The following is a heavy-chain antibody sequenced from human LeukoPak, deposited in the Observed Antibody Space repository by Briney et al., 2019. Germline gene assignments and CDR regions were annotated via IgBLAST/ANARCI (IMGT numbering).Heavy chain of an antibody. V-gene: IGHV1-46*01. J-gene: IGHJ4*02. Sequence: ASVKVSCKASGYTFTNYYMHWVRQAPGQGLEWMGIINPSGDSTNYAQKFQGRVTMTRDTSTSTVYMDLSSLRSEDTAVYYCARDFVVGATPLAFDYWGQGTLVTVSS. D-gene: IGHD1-26*01. CDR3: ARDFVVGATPLAFDY. CDR1: GYTFTNYY. CDR2: INPSGDST.